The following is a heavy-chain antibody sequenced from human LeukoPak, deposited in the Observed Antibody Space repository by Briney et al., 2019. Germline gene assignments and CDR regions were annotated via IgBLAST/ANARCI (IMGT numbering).Heavy chain of an antibody. D-gene: IGHD5-12*01. V-gene: IGHV3-7*03. J-gene: IGHJ4*02. CDR2: IKQDGSEK. CDR1: WFTFCSHW. Sequence: GGSLRLSCAASWFTFCSHWISWVRQAPGKRLEGVANIKQDGSEKYYVDSVKGRFTISRDNAKNSLYLQMNSLRAEDTAVYYCARETGGYGEHYFDYWGQGTLVTVSS. CDR3: ARETGGYGEHYFDY.